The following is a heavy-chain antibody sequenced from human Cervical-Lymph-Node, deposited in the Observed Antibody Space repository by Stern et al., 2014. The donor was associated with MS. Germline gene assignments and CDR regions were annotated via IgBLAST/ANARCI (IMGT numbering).Heavy chain of an antibody. D-gene: IGHD6-19*01. J-gene: IGHJ6*02. Sequence: QVQLVESGAEVKKPGSSVKVSCKASGGTLTRYAISWVRQAPGQGLEWMGGIIPISGKVNYAQKFQGRVKIIADEYTSTAYLELSSLRSEDAAVYYCASTYSGWDNPYHFYGMDVWGQGTTVTVSS. CDR2: IIPISGKV. CDR3: ASTYSGWDNPYHFYGMDV. CDR1: GGTLTRYA. V-gene: IGHV1-69*01.